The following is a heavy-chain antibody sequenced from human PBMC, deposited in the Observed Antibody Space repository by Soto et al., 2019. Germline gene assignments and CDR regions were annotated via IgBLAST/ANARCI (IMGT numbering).Heavy chain of an antibody. CDR2: IYYSGST. J-gene: IGHJ5*02. Sequence: PSETLSLTCTVLGASISSGGYTWSWKRQHPGTGREWIGNIYYSGSTYYNPSLKRRVTISVDTSKNQVSLKLSSVTAADTAVYYCARACTTMVRGATDWFDPWGQGTLVTVSS. CDR3: ARACTTMVRGATDWFDP. CDR1: GASISSGGYT. D-gene: IGHD3-10*01. V-gene: IGHV4-31*03.